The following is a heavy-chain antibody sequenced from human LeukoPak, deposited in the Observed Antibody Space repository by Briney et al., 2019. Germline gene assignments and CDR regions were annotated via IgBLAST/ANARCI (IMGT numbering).Heavy chain of an antibody. CDR3: ARLIPRMTTVTTNWFDP. CDR2: INHSGST. Sequence: PSETLSLTCAVYGGSFSGYYWSWIRQPPGKGLEWIGEINHSGSTNYNPSLKSRVTISVDTSKNQFSLKLSSVTAADTAVYYCARLIPRMTTVTTNWFDPWGQGTLVTVSS. J-gene: IGHJ5*02. D-gene: IGHD4-11*01. CDR1: GGSFSGYY. V-gene: IGHV4-34*01.